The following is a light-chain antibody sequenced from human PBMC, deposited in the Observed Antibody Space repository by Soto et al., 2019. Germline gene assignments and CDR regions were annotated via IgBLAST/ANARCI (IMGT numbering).Light chain of an antibody. V-gene: IGLV1-44*01. Sequence: QSVLTQPPSASGTPGQRVTVSCSGSSSNIGSNTVSWYQQLPGTAPKLLIYSNTQRPSGVPDRFSGSKSHTSASLAISGLQSEDEADYYCAAWDDSLNALVFGTGTKLTVL. J-gene: IGLJ1*01. CDR1: SSNIGSNT. CDR2: SNT. CDR3: AAWDDSLNALV.